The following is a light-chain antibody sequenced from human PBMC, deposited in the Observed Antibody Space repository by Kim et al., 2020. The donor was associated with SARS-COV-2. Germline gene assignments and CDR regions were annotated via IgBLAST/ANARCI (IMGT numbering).Light chain of an antibody. V-gene: IGKV3-20*01. Sequence: SPGERATPSCRASQSVSSSYLAWYQQKPGQAPRRLIYAASTWATGIPDRFSGSGSGTDFTLTISRLEPEDFAVYYCQQYGSSPWTFGQGTKVDIK. CDR3: QQYGSSPWT. J-gene: IGKJ1*01. CDR2: AAS. CDR1: QSVSSSY.